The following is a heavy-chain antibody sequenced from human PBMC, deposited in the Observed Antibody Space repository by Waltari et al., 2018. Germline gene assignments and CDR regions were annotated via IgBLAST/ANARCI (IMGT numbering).Heavy chain of an antibody. CDR1: GFTVISNY. CDR3: AVRFFYYYGMDV. Sequence: EVQLVESGGGLIQPGGSLGLSCAASGFTVISNYMSWARQAQGKGLEWVSVIYSGGSTYYADSVKGRFTISRDNSKNTLYLQMNSLRAEDTAVYYCAVRFFYYYGMDVWGQGTTVTVSS. J-gene: IGHJ6*02. V-gene: IGHV3-53*01. D-gene: IGHD3-16*01. CDR2: IYSGGST.